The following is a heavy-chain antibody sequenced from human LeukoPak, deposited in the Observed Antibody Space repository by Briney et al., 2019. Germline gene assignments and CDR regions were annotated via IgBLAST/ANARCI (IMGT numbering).Heavy chain of an antibody. J-gene: IGHJ4*02. Sequence: GGSLRLSCAASAFTFSDYYMSWIRQGPGKGLEWVSYMSSRSDYTNYADSVKGRFTISRDNAKNSLYLQMNSLRAEDTAVYYCARGGSSWHESYWGQGTLVTVSS. CDR3: ARGGSSWHESY. D-gene: IGHD6-13*01. CDR2: MSSRSDYT. CDR1: AFTFSDYY. V-gene: IGHV3-11*05.